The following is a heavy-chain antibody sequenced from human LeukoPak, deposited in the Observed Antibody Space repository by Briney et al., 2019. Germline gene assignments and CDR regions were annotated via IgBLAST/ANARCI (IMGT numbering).Heavy chain of an antibody. CDR1: GGSIGSGGYY. J-gene: IGHJ4*02. CDR3: ARGRTVVMSYFDY. Sequence: ASETLSLTCTVSGGSIGSGGYYWSWIRQHPGKGLEWIGYIYYSGSTYYNPSLKSRVTISVDTSKNQFSLKLSSVTAADTAVYYCARGRTVVMSYFDYWGQGTLVTVSS. CDR2: IYYSGST. V-gene: IGHV4-31*03. D-gene: IGHD4-23*01.